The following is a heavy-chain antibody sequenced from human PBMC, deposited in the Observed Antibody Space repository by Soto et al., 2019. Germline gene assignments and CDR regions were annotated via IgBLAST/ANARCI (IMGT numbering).Heavy chain of an antibody. D-gene: IGHD6-13*01. J-gene: IGHJ4*02. CDR1: GYTFTSYG. CDR2: ISAYNGNT. Sequence: GASVKVSCKASGYTFTSYGISWVRQAPGQGLEWMGWISAYNGNTNYAQKLQGRVTMTTDTSTSTAYMELRSLRSDDTAVYYCGRGAGGSIAAAGRFDYWGQGTLVTVSS. CDR3: GRGAGGSIAAAGRFDY. V-gene: IGHV1-18*01.